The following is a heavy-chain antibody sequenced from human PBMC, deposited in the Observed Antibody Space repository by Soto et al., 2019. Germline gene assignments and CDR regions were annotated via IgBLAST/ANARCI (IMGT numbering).Heavy chain of an antibody. Sequence: LSLTCTVSGGSISSYYWSWIRQPPGKGLEWIGYIYYSGSTNYNPSLKSRVTISVDTSKNQFSLKLSSVTAADTAVYYCARDRGRGYFDYWGQGTLVTVSS. V-gene: IGHV4-59*01. CDR2: IYYSGST. J-gene: IGHJ4*02. CDR3: ARDRGRGYFDY. CDR1: GGSISSYY.